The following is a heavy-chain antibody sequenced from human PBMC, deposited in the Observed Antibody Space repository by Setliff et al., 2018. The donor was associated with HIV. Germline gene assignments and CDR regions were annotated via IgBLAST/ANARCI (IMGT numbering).Heavy chain of an antibody. CDR3: ATDRDDTSGYYRCA. V-gene: IGHV1-69-2*01. CDR2: VDPEDGET. D-gene: IGHD3-22*01. J-gene: IGHJ5*02. Sequence: ASVKVSCKASGYTFTSYDISWVQQAPGKGLEWMGRVDPEDGETIYAEKFQGRVTITADTSTDTAYMELSSLRSEDTAVYYCATDRDDTSGYYRCAWGQGTLVTVSS. CDR1: GYTFTSYD.